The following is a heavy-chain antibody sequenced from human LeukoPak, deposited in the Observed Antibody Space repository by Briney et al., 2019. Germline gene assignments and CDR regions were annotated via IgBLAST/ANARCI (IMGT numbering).Heavy chain of an antibody. J-gene: IGHJ4*02. D-gene: IGHD5-24*01. CDR1: GGSISSYY. CDR2: IYYSGST. V-gene: IGHV4-59*01. CDR3: ASLRRDGYNYLYYFDY. Sequence: SETLSLTCTVSGGSISSYYWSWIRQPPGKGLEWIGYIYYSGSTNYNPSLKSRVTISVDTSKNQFSLKLSSVTAADTAAYYCASLRRDGYNYLYYFDYWGQGTLVTVSS.